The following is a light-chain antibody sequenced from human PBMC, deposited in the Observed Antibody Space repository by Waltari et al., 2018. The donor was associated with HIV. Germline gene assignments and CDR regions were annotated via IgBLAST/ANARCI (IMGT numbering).Light chain of an antibody. Sequence: SYALTQPPSVSVAPGQTASIACGGNNIGRKSLHWYRQKTGQAPVLVVYDDSDRPAWITERLTGSNSGNTATLTISRVEAGDEADYYCQVWDSTSDQQVFGGGTRLTVL. CDR3: QVWDSTSDQQV. V-gene: IGLV3-21*02. CDR1: NIGRKS. J-gene: IGLJ2*01. CDR2: DDS.